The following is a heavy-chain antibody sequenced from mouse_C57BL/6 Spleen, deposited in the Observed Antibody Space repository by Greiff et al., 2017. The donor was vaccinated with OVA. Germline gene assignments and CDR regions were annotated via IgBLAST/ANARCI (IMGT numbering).Heavy chain of an antibody. CDR1: GFTFSDYG. D-gene: IGHD1-1*01. J-gene: IGHJ2*01. CDR2: ISSGSSTI. Sequence: EVQRVESGGGLVKPGGSLKLSCAASGFTFSDYGMHWVRQAPEKGLEWVAYISSGSSTIYYADTVKGRFTISRDNAKKTLFLQMTSLRSEDTAMYYCARRDGSSSLYFDYWGQGTTLTVSS. CDR3: ARRDGSSSLYFDY. V-gene: IGHV5-17*01.